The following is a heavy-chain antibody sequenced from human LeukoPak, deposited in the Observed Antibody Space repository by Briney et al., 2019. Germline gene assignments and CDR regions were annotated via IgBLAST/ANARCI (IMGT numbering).Heavy chain of an antibody. V-gene: IGHV1-8*03. D-gene: IGHD1-26*01. CDR2: MNPNSGNT. Sequence: ASVNVSCKASGYTFTSYDINWVRQATGQGLEWMGWMNPNSGNTGYAQKFQGRVTITRNTSISTAYMELSSLRSEDTAVYYCARGGGSYYYYYYMDVWGKGTTVTVSS. J-gene: IGHJ6*03. CDR1: GYTFTSYD. CDR3: ARGGGSYYYYYYMDV.